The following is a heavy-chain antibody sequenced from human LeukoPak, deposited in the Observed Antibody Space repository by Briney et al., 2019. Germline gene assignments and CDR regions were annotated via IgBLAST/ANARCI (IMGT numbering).Heavy chain of an antibody. J-gene: IGHJ6*02. CDR3: ARGDTMVRTYYYYGMDV. CDR2: IIPILGIA. Sequence: GSSVTVSCTASGGTFSSYAISWVRQAPGQGLEWMGRIIPILGIANYAQKFQGRVTITADKSTSTAYMELSSLRSEDTAVYYCARGDTMVRTYYYYGMDVWGQGTTVTVSS. V-gene: IGHV1-69*04. CDR1: GGTFSSYA. D-gene: IGHD3-10*01.